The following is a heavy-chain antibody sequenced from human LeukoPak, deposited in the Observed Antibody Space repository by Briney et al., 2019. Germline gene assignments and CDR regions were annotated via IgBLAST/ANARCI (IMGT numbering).Heavy chain of an antibody. J-gene: IGHJ4*02. CDR3: AREGIVVVPAAFFDY. Sequence: PGGSLRLSCAASGFTFSSYTMNWVRQAPGKGLEWVSSISRNSDNIYYADSLKGRFTVSRDNAKNSLYLQMNSLRAEDTAVYYCAREGIVVVPAAFFDYWGQGTLVTVSS. CDR1: GFTFSSYT. CDR2: ISRNSDNI. V-gene: IGHV3-21*01. D-gene: IGHD2-2*01.